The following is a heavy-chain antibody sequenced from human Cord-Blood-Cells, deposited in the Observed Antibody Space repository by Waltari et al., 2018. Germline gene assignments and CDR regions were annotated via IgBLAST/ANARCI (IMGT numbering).Heavy chain of an antibody. Sequence: QVQLVQSGAEVKKSGSSVKVSCKASGGTFSSYAISWVRQAPGQGLGWMGGVIPIFGTANYTQKFHGKGTITADESPRTAYMGLGSLRSEGTAVDYCAGSPGERVVVVPAAIEGAFDIWGQGTMVTVSS. D-gene: IGHD2-2*02. CDR1: GGTFSSYA. J-gene: IGHJ3*02. CDR2: VIPIFGTA. V-gene: IGHV1-69*01. CDR3: AGSPGERVVVVPAAIEGAFDI.